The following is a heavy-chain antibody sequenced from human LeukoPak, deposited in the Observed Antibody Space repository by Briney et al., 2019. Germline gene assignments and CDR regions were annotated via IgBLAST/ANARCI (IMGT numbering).Heavy chain of an antibody. CDR3: ARPDDSESFYRANHY. J-gene: IGHJ4*02. D-gene: IGHD3-10*01. V-gene: IGHV3-30*04. CDR1: GFSFNSYP. CDR2: ISNDGNNK. Sequence: PGGSLRLSCAASGFSFNSYPMHWVRQAPGKGLEWVAVISNDGNNKYYADSVKGRFTISRDNSNNTLPLQMNGLRVEDTAVYYCARPDDSESFYRANHYWGRGTLVTVS.